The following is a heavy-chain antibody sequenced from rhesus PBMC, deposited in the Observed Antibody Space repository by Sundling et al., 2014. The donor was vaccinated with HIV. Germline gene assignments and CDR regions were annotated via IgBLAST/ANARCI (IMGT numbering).Heavy chain of an antibody. D-gene: IGHD2-21*01. CDR1: GGSISSNY. Sequence: QVQLQESGPGLVKPSETLSVACAVYGGSISSNYWSWIRQAPGKRLEWIGYIYGSDSNTDYNPSLKSRVTLSVDTSKNQFSLKLTSVTAADTAVYYCARDGYCAGSDCYPFDYWGQGVLVTVSS. V-gene: IGHV4-169*02. CDR3: ARDGYCAGSDCYPFDY. J-gene: IGHJ4*01. CDR2: IYGSDSNT.